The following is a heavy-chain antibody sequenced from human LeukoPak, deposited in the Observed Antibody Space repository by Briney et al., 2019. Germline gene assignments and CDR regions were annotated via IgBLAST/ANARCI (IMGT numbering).Heavy chain of an antibody. CDR2: IYGDGTIT. CDR3: AGRYCSSTTCYAY. J-gene: IGHJ4*02. V-gene: IGHV3-74*01. D-gene: IGHD2-2*01. Sequence: GGSLRLSCAASGFTFSSYWMHWVRQAPGKGLVWVSRIYGDGTITTYADSVKGRFTISRDNAKNTLYLLMNSLRAEDTAVYYCAGRYCSSTTCYAYWGQGTLLTVSS. CDR1: GFTFSSYW.